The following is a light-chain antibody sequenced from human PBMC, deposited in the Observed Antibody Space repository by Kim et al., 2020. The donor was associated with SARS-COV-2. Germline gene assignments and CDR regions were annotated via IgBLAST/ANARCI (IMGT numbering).Light chain of an antibody. V-gene: IGLV3-25*03. CDR3: QSADSSGKV. Sequence: SVSPGQTARSTCAGDALPKQYAYWYQQKPGQAPVLVIYKDSERPSGIPERFSGSSSGTTVTLTISGVQAEDEADYYCQSADSSGKVFGGGTQLTVL. J-gene: IGLJ3*02. CDR1: ALPKQY. CDR2: KDS.